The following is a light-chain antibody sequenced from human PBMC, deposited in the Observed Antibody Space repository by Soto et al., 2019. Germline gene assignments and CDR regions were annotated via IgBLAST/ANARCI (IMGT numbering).Light chain of an antibody. CDR3: QQYGSSVWT. J-gene: IGKJ1*01. CDR1: QSVSSSY. CDR2: GAS. Sequence: EIVLTQSPGTLSLSPGERATLSCRASQSVSSSYLAGYQQKPGQAPRLLIYGASSRATRITDRFNGSGSGTDFTLTISRREPEDFAVYSCQQYGSSVWTFGQGTKVEIK. V-gene: IGKV3-20*01.